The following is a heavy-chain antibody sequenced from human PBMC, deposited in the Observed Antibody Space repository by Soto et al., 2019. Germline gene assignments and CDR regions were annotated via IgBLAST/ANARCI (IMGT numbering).Heavy chain of an antibody. CDR3: VKSHYGFRAG. D-gene: IGHD4-17*01. CDR2: IKPDGRVT. V-gene: IGHV3-7*01. J-gene: IGHJ4*02. Sequence: PAGSLRLSCAATGFTFNRFWMGWVRQAPGKGLEWVANIKPDGRVTYDVDSVKGRFTISRDNAKSSLYLQMNSVRAEDTAVYYCVKSHYGFRAGGGQGTAVTVSS. CDR1: GFTFNRFW.